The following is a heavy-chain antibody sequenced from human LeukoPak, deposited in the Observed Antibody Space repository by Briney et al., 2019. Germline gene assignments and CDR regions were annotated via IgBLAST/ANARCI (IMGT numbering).Heavy chain of an antibody. CDR3: AKGAGYCRGGTCYRDAFDV. CDR1: GFIFDDYA. J-gene: IGHJ3*01. CDR2: ISWNSTGI. V-gene: IGHV3-9*01. D-gene: IGHD2-15*01. Sequence: GRSLRLSCTASGFIFDDYAIHWVRRAAGKGLEWVSVISWNSTGIDYAGSVKGRFTISRDNAKDSLYLQMNSLRAEDTALYYCAKGAGYCRGGTCYRDAFDVWGQGTMVTVSS.